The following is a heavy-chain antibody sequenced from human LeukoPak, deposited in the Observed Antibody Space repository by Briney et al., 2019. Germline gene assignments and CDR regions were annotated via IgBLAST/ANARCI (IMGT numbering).Heavy chain of an antibody. CDR2: IREDGSEK. CDR1: GFTFSRYW. CDR3: ARVGRIYQYYMDV. Sequence: PGGSLRLSCAASGFTFSRYWMSWVRQAPGKGREWVANIREDGSEKYYMDSVKGRFTISRDNAKNSLYLQMNSLRAEDTAVYYCARVGRIYQYYMDVWGKGTTVTVS. V-gene: IGHV3-7*01. J-gene: IGHJ6*03.